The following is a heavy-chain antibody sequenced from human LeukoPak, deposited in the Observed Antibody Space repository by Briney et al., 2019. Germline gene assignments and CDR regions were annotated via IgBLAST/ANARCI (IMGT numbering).Heavy chain of an antibody. CDR1: GFTFSSYA. V-gene: IGHV3-23*01. Sequence: PGGSLRLSCAASGFTFSSYAMSWVRQAPGKGLEWVAAVSGGGGGTYYADSVKGRFTISRDTSKNTLYLQMNSLRAEDTAVYYCAREPYSSSWLGYFDYWGQGTLVTVSS. CDR3: AREPYSSSWLGYFDY. D-gene: IGHD6-13*01. J-gene: IGHJ4*02. CDR2: VSGGGGGT.